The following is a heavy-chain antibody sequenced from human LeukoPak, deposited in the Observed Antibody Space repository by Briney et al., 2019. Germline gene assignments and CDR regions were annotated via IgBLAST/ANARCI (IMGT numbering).Heavy chain of an antibody. Sequence: SETLSLTCTVSGGSISSSSYYWGWIRQPPGKGLEWIGSIYYSGSTYYNPSLKSRVTVSVDTSKNQFSLKLSSVTAADTAVYYCARVSLVRGAPDYYFDYWGQGTLVTVSS. D-gene: IGHD3-10*01. J-gene: IGHJ4*02. V-gene: IGHV4-39*07. CDR1: GGSISSSSYY. CDR2: IYYSGST. CDR3: ARVSLVRGAPDYYFDY.